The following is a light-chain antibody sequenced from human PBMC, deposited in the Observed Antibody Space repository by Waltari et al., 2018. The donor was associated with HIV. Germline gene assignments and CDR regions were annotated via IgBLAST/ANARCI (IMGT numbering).Light chain of an antibody. V-gene: IGKV1-16*02. CDR1: QGVSIY. J-gene: IGKJ4*01. CDR2: AAS. CDR3: QQYNSYPLT. Sequence: IQITQSPSSLSASVGDRVTLAWRASQGVSIYLAWFQQKPGKAPKSLIYAASSLQSGVPEKCSCSGSGTDFTLTISSLQPEDSATYYCQQYNSYPLTVGGGTKVEIK.